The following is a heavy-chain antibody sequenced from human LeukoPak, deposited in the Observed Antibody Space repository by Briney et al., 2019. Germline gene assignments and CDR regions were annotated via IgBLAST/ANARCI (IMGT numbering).Heavy chain of an antibody. CDR2: IYNSGST. V-gene: IGHV4-61*08. CDR3: ARDSGGPHSGFEI. CDR1: GGSISSGGYY. J-gene: IGHJ3*02. D-gene: IGHD6-19*01. Sequence: SQTLSLTCTVSGGSISSGGYYWSWIRQPPGKVLEWIGYIYNSGSTNYNPSLKSRVTISVDTSKNQYSLKMSSVTAADTAVYYCARDSGGPHSGFEIWGQGTMVTASS.